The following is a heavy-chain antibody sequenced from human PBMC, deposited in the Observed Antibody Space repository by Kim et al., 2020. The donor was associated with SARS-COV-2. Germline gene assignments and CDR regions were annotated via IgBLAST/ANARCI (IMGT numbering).Heavy chain of an antibody. J-gene: IGHJ3*02. D-gene: IGHD3-10*01. Sequence: GGSLRLSCAASGFTFSSYAMHWVRQAPGKGLEWVAVISYDGSNKYYADSVKGRFTISRDNSKNTLYLQMNSLRAEDTAVYYCARGQFGELFGDAFDIWGQETMVTVSS. V-gene: IGHV3-30-3*01. CDR2: ISYDGSNK. CDR1: GFTFSSYA. CDR3: ARGQFGELFGDAFDI.